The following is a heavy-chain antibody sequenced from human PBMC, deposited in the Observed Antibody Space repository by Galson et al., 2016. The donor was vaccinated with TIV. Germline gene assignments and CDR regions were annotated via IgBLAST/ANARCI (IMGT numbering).Heavy chain of an antibody. Sequence: LSLTCTVSGDSINNYFWNWFRQSPGKGLEWIGDIYQSGSTNYNPSLKSRVTISIGTSKRQFSLKLYSVTAADTAIYYCARDKSRRGCFDPWGQGSLVTVSS. J-gene: IGHJ5*02. V-gene: IGHV4-59*01. CDR2: IYQSGST. CDR3: ARDKSRRGCFDP. CDR1: GDSINNYF.